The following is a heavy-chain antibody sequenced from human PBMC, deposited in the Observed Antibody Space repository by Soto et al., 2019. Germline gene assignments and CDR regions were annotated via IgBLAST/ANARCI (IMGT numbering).Heavy chain of an antibody. J-gene: IGHJ4*02. CDR2: SSDNGGAT. Sequence: GGYLSLSCAASGFAFSNYAMTWVRQAPGKVLEGVAASSDNGGATFYADSVKGRFTISRDNSKNTLDLQMNSLRVDDTDVYYCAKRPDNWKHGGALDNCGEGTLVSGSS. CDR3: AKRPDNWKHGGALDN. CDR1: GFAFSNYA. D-gene: IGHD1-20*01. V-gene: IGHV3-23*01.